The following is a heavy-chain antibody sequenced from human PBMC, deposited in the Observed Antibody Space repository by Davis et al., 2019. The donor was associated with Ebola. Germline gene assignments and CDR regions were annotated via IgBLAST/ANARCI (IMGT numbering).Heavy chain of an antibody. Sequence: PGGSLRLSCAASGFTFSSYSMNWVRQAPGKGLEWVSSISSSSSYIYYADSVKGRFTISRDNAKNSLYLQMNSLRAEDTAVYYCASAGTSRTVGYWFDPWGQGTLVTVSS. J-gene: IGHJ5*02. CDR1: GFTFSSYS. V-gene: IGHV3-21*01. D-gene: IGHD2-2*01. CDR2: ISSSSSYI. CDR3: ASAGTSRTVGYWFDP.